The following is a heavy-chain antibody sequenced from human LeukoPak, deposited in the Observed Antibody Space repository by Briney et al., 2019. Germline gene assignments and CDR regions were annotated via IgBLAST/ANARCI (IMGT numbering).Heavy chain of an antibody. CDR2: IYHSGST. J-gene: IGHJ3*02. D-gene: IGHD3-9*01. CDR3: ARGSYYDILHAFDI. V-gene: IGHV4-30-2*01. CDR1: GGPISSGGYS. Sequence: SETLSLTCAVSGGPISSGGYSWSWIRQPPGKGLEWIRYIYHSGSTYYNPSLKSRVTISVDRSKNQFSLKLSSVTAADTAVYYCARGSYYDILHAFDIWGQGTMVTVSS.